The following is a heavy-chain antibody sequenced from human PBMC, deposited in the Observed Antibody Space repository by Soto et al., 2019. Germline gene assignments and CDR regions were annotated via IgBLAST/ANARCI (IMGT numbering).Heavy chain of an antibody. CDR1: GYSFTTSG. V-gene: IGHV1-18*01. D-gene: IGHD4-17*01. Sequence: QAQLVQSGAEVKAPGASVKVSCKASGYSFTTSGITWVRQAPGQGLEWMGWISTYNGNTNYAQKLQDRVTLTTDTSTSTAYMELRSLRSDDTAVYYCARRLYGDYDYWGQGTLVTVSS. CDR3: ARRLYGDYDY. J-gene: IGHJ4*02. CDR2: ISTYNGNT.